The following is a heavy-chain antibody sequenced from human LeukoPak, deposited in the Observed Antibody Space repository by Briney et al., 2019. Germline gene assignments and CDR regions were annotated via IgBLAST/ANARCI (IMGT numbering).Heavy chain of an antibody. CDR1: GGSISSSSYY. D-gene: IGHD5-24*01. V-gene: IGHV4-39*07. CDR2: IYYSGST. J-gene: IGHJ6*03. CDR3: ARVDGIYYYYYYMDV. Sequence: PSETLSLTCTVSGGSISSSSYYWGWIRQPPGKGLEWIGSIYYSGSTYYNPSLKSRVTISVDTSKNQFSLKLSSVTAADTAVYYCARVDGIYYYYYYMDVWGKGTTVTVSS.